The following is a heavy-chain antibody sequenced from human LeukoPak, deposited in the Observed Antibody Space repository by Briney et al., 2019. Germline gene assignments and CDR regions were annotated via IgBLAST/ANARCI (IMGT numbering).Heavy chain of an antibody. CDR2: IFFSGSS. CDR3: ARGSMIRGRFDY. V-gene: IGHV4-59*01. Sequence: SATLSFTCTVAGGSISNYYWSWIRQSPGKRLERIRYIFFSGSSNYNPSLKSRVTISVDTSKNQFSLKLSSVTAADTAVYYCARGSMIRGRFDYWGQGTLVTVSS. CDR1: GGSISNYY. D-gene: IGHD3-10*01. J-gene: IGHJ4*02.